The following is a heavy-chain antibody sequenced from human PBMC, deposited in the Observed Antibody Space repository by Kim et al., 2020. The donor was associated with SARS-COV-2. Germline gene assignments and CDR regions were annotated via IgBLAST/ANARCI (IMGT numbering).Heavy chain of an antibody. D-gene: IGHD6-13*01. CDR1: GGSISSSSYY. V-gene: IGHV4-39*07. CDR2: IYYSGST. CDR3: ATLYQRRQQLASGVY. Sequence: SETLSLTCTVSGGSISSSSYYWGWIRQPPGKGLEWIGRIYYSGSTYYNPSLKSRVTISVDTSKNQFSLKLSSVTAADTAGYYCATLYQRRQQLASGVYWGQGTLVTVSS. J-gene: IGHJ4*02.